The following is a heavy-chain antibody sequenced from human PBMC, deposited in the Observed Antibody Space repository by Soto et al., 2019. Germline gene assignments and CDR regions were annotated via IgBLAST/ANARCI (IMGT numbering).Heavy chain of an antibody. J-gene: IGHJ6*02. Sequence: ASVKVSSKASGYTFTSYAMHWVRQAPGQRLEWMGWINAGNGNTKYSQKFQGRVTITRDESTSTAYMELSSLRSEDTAVYYCARYDYDYVWGSYRHRYYYYGMDVWGQGTTVTVSS. D-gene: IGHD3-16*02. CDR3: ARYDYDYVWGSYRHRYYYYGMDV. CDR1: GYTFTSYA. V-gene: IGHV1-3*01. CDR2: INAGNGNT.